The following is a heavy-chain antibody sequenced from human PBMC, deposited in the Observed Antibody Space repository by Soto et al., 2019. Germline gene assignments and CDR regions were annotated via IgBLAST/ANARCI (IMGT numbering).Heavy chain of an antibody. J-gene: IGHJ4*02. CDR3: ARDGAAPMVRGVIITYCYFDY. CDR2: IKQDGSEK. Sequence: GGSLRLSCAASGFTFSSYWMSWVRQAPGKGLEWVANIKQDGSEKYYVDSVKGRFTISRDNAKSSLYLQMNSLRAEDTAVYYCARDGAAPMVRGVIITYCYFDYWGQGTLVTVSS. CDR1: GFTFSSYW. D-gene: IGHD3-10*01. V-gene: IGHV3-7*01.